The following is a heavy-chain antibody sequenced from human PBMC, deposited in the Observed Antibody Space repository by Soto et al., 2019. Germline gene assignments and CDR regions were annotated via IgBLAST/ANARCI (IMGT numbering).Heavy chain of an antibody. Sequence: SETLSLTCAVSSGSISSSNWWSWVRPPPGKGLEWIGEIYHSGSTNYNPSLKSRVTISVDKSKNQFSLRLSSVTDADTAVYYCAREPMYSGSFGWFDPWGQGILVTVSS. CDR2: IYHSGST. J-gene: IGHJ5*02. D-gene: IGHD2-15*01. CDR1: SGSISSSNW. CDR3: AREPMYSGSFGWFDP. V-gene: IGHV4-4*02.